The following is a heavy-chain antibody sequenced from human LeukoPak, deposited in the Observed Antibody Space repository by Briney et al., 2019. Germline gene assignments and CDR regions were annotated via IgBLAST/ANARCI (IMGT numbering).Heavy chain of an antibody. J-gene: IGHJ5*01. V-gene: IGHV3-30*02. CDR2: IHSDGSTK. Sequence: GESLRLSCAASGFRFSSYGMHWVRQAPGKGLEWVAYIHSDGSTKYADSVKGRFTISRDNSKNTLNLQMNSLRNGDTALYYCGYFGSGSSYTPDSWGQGTLVTVSP. CDR1: GFRFSSYG. CDR3: GYFGSGSSYTPDS. D-gene: IGHD3-10*01.